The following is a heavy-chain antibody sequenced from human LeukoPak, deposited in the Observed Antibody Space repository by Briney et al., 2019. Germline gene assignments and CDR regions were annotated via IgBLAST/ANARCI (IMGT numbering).Heavy chain of an antibody. CDR3: ARDYPGITIFGVVNSYYYYYYYMDV. J-gene: IGHJ6*03. CDR1: GGTFSSYA. V-gene: IGHV1-69*05. Sequence: ASVKVSCKACGGTFSSYAISWVRQAPGQGLEWMGRIIPIFGTANYAQKFQGRVTITTDESTSTAYMELSSLRSDDTAVYYCARDYPGITIFGVVNSYYYYYYYMDVWGKGTTVTVSS. D-gene: IGHD3-3*01. CDR2: IIPIFGTA.